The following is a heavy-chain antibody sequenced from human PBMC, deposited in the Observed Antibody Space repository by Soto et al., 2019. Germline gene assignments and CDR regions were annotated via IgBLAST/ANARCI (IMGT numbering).Heavy chain of an antibody. Sequence: QVQVVQSGAEVKKPGASVKVSCKTYGYTFTNYHVHWVRQAPGQGLEWMVAINPNGGSTTYAQHRLARVTMTSDASTSTVDMEMGSLRSDDSAVYYCALPKNTLGWYNFWGKGTLVTV. D-gene: IGHD6-19*01. V-gene: IGHV1-46*01. J-gene: IGHJ4*02. CDR3: ALPKNTLGWYNF. CDR2: INPNGGST. CDR1: GYTFTNYH.